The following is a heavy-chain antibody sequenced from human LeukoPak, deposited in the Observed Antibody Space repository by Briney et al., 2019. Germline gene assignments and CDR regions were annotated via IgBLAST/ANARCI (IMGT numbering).Heavy chain of an antibody. V-gene: IGHV3-74*01. D-gene: IGHD4-17*01. CDR1: GXTFSGYW. Sequence: GGSLRLSFAASGXTFSGYWMHWVRQVPGKGLVWVSRITGDGSSTTYADSVKGRFTISRDNAKNTVFLQMISLRAEDTAVYYCARDTGWYFDLWGRGTLVTVSS. CDR3: ARDTGWYFDL. J-gene: IGHJ2*01. CDR2: ITGDGSST.